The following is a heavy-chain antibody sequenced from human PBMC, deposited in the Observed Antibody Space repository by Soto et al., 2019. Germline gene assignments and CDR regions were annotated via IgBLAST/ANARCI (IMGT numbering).Heavy chain of an antibody. D-gene: IGHD6-19*01. CDR2: INPSGGST. CDR1: GYTFTSYY. J-gene: IGHJ6*02. CDR3: ARDKARIAVAGTYGMDV. V-gene: IGHV1-46*01. Sequence: QVQLVQSGAEVKKPGASVKVSCKASGYTFTSYYMHWVRQAPGQGLEWMGIINPSGGSTSYAQKFQGRVTMTRATSTSTVYLELSSLRSEDTAVYYCARDKARIAVAGTYGMDVWGQGTTVTVSS.